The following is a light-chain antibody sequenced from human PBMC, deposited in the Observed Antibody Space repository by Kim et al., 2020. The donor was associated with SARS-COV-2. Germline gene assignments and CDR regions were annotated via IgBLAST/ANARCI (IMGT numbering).Light chain of an antibody. J-gene: IGKJ4*01. Sequence: SPGERATLSCRASQSVTSNLAWYQQKPGQAPRLLVYGASTRATGVPTRFSGSGSGTEFTLTISSLQSEDFAIYYCLQYNNWPPLTFGGGTRVEIK. CDR3: LQYNNWPPLT. CDR2: GAS. CDR1: QSVTSN. V-gene: IGKV3-15*01.